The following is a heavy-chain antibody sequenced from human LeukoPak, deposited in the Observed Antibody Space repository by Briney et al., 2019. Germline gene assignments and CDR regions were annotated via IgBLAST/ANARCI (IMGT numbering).Heavy chain of an antibody. CDR3: ARVAGFCSGGSCYFDY. CDR2: INPTSGAT. Sequence: ASVKVSCKASGYTFTSYDINWVRQAPGQGLEWMGWINPTSGATNYAQKFQGRVTMTRDTPISTTYMELSNLRSDDTAVYYCARVAGFCSGGSCYFDYWGQGAPVTVSS. CDR1: GYTFTSYD. V-gene: IGHV1-2*02. J-gene: IGHJ4*02. D-gene: IGHD2-15*01.